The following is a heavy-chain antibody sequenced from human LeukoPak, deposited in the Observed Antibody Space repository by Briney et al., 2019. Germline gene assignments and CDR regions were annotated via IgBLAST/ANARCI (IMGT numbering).Heavy chain of an antibody. V-gene: IGHV3-30*18. Sequence: GGSLRLSYAASGFTFSGYGMHWVRQAPGKGLEWVAVVSYDASNKYYADSVKGRFTISRDNSKNTLYLQMNSLRPEDTAVYYCAKAISDSSSWYGGGYFDCWGQGTLVTVSS. J-gene: IGHJ4*02. D-gene: IGHD6-13*01. CDR1: GFTFSGYG. CDR2: VSYDASNK. CDR3: AKAISDSSSWYGGGYFDC.